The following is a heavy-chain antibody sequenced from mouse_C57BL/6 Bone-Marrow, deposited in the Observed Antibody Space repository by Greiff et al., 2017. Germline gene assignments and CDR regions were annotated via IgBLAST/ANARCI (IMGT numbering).Heavy chain of an antibody. CDR3: ASGLLGRAY. Sequence: QVQLQQPGAELVKPGASVKLSCKASGYTFTSYWMHWVKQRPGQGLEWIGMIHPNSGSTNYNEKFKSKATLTVDKSSNPAYMQRSSLTSEDSAVYYCASGLLGRAYWGQGTLVTVSA. J-gene: IGHJ3*01. D-gene: IGHD4-1*01. CDR1: GYTFTSYW. CDR2: IHPNSGST. V-gene: IGHV1-64*01.